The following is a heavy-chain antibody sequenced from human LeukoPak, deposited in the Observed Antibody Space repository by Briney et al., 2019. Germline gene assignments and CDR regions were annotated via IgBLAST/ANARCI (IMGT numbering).Heavy chain of an antibody. Sequence: GGSLRLSCAASGFTFSSYAMSWVRQAPGKGLEWVSTISSGRTTYYVDSVKGRFTISRDNSKNTLYLQMNSLRADDTAIYYCAKILASGSGSYWGQGTLVLVSS. CDR1: GFTFSSYA. V-gene: IGHV3-23*01. D-gene: IGHD3-10*01. CDR3: AKILASGSGSY. CDR2: ISSGRTT. J-gene: IGHJ4*02.